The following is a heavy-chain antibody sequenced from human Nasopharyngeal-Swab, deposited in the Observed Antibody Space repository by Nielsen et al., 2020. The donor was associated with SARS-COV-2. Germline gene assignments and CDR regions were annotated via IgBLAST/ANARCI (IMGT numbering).Heavy chain of an antibody. CDR1: GFNFNSYR. V-gene: IGHV3-48*04. CDR3: AGYCSSTSCSRNYYYYYMDV. D-gene: IGHD2-2*01. Sequence: GGSLRLSCAASGFNFNSYRMNWVRQAPGKGLEWVSNISSSSSTIYYADSVKGRFTISRDNAKNSLYLQMNSLRAEDTAVYYCAGYCSSTSCSRNYYYYYMDVWGKGTTVTVSS. J-gene: IGHJ6*03. CDR2: ISSSSSTI.